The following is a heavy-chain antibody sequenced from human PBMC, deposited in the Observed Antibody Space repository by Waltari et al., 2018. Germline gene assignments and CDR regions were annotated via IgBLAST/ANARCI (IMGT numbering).Heavy chain of an antibody. D-gene: IGHD6-13*01. V-gene: IGHV3-30*18. CDR3: AKDDSSSWYAATHYGMDV. CDR2: ISYDGSNK. J-gene: IGHJ6*02. CDR1: GFTFSSYG. Sequence: QVQLVESGGGVVQPGRSLRLSCAASGFTFSSYGMPWVRQAPGKGLEWVAVISYDGSNKYYADSVKGRFTISRDNSKNTLYLQMNSLRAEDTAVYYCAKDDSSSWYAATHYGMDVWGQGTTVTVSS.